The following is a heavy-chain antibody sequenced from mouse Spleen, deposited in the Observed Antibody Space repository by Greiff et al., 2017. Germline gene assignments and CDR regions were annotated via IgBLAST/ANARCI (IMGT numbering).Heavy chain of an antibody. Sequence: EVHLVESEGGLVQPGSSMKLSCTASGFTFSDYYMAWVRQVPEKGLEWVANINYDGSSTYYLDSLKSRFIISRDNAKNILYLQMSSLKSEDTATYYCARDRAYYGNPYAMDYWGQGTSVTVSS. CDR2: INYDGSST. CDR3: ARDRAYYGNPYAMDY. J-gene: IGHJ4*01. D-gene: IGHD2-10*01. V-gene: IGHV5-16*01. CDR1: GFTFSDYY.